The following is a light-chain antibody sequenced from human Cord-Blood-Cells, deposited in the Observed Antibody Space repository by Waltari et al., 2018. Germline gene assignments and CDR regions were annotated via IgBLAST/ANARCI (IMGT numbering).Light chain of an antibody. CDR3: QQSYSTPPGYT. Sequence: DIQMTQSPSSLSASVGDRATITCRASQSISSYLNWYQQKPGRAPKLLIYAASSLQSGVPSRFSGSGSGTDFTLTISSLQPEDFATYYCQQSYSTPPGYTFGQGTKLEIK. CDR2: AAS. J-gene: IGKJ2*01. CDR1: QSISSY. V-gene: IGKV1-39*01.